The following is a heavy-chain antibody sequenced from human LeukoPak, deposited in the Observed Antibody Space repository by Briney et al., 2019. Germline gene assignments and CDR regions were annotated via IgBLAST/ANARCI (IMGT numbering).Heavy chain of an antibody. CDR2: IRYDGSNK. J-gene: IGHJ3*02. D-gene: IGHD1/OR15-1a*01. CDR1: GFTFSSYG. V-gene: IGHV3-30*02. CDR3: AKDMGNNLHLDAFDI. Sequence: GGSLRLSCAASGFTFSSYGMHWVRQAPGKGLEWVAFIRYDGSNKYYADSVKGRFTISRDNSKNTLYLQMNSLRAEDTAVYYCAKDMGNNLHLDAFDIWGQGTMVTVSS.